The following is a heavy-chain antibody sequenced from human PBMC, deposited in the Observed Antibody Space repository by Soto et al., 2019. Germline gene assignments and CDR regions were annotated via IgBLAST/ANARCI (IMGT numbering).Heavy chain of an antibody. CDR1: GGSISTNW. Sequence: QVQLQESGPGLVKPSGTLSLTCAVSGGSISTNWWSWVRQPPGKGLEWIGEIYHSGTTNYNPSLRSRVTISIDKYKIHLSLDLTSVTAADTAVYYCARHISVPRTRGFDYWGQGTLVTVSS. J-gene: IGHJ4*02. D-gene: IGHD2-21*01. CDR3: ARHISVPRTRGFDY. CDR2: IYHSGTT. V-gene: IGHV4-4*02.